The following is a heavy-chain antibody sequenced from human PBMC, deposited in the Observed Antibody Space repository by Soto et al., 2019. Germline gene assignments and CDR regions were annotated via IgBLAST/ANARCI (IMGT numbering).Heavy chain of an antibody. D-gene: IGHD2-21*02. V-gene: IGHV3-33*01. CDR1: GFTFSSYG. Sequence: QVQLVESGGGVVQPGRSLRLSCAASGFTFSSYGMHWVRQAPGKGLEWVAVIWYDGSNKYYADSVKGRFTISRDNSKNTLYLQMNSLRAEDTAVYYCARVSEYCGGDCYSIWFDYWGQGTLVTVSS. J-gene: IGHJ4*02. CDR3: ARVSEYCGGDCYSIWFDY. CDR2: IWYDGSNK.